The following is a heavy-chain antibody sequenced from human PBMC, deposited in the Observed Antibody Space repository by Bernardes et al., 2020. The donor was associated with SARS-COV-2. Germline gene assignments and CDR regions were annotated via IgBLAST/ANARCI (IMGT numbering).Heavy chain of an antibody. Sequence: GGSLRLSCAATGFTFSTYGMHWVRQSPGKGLEWVAVIWYDGETKYYADSVKGRFSISRDNSRNTLYLQMNSLRVEDTAVYYCAAAYGEGGFDYWGQGTLVTVSS. D-gene: IGHD4-17*01. V-gene: IGHV3-33*01. CDR1: GFTFSTYG. J-gene: IGHJ4*02. CDR2: IWYDGETK. CDR3: AAAYGEGGFDY.